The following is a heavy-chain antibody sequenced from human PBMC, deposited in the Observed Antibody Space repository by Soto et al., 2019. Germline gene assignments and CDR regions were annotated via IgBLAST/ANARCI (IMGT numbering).Heavy chain of an antibody. J-gene: IGHJ4*02. CDR3: ARGTYRSKTDFDY. Sequence: GGSLRLSCAASGFTFSDYYMTWIRQAPGSGLEWVSYISSSSGTISYANSVRGRFTISRDNAQNSLYLQMTSLRAEDTAVYYCARGTYRSKTDFDYWGQGTLVTVSS. V-gene: IGHV3-11*01. CDR1: GFTFSDYY. CDR2: ISSSSGTI. D-gene: IGHD6-13*01.